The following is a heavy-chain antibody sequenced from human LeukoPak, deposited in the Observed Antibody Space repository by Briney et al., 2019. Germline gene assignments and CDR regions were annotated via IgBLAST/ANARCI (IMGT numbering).Heavy chain of an antibody. D-gene: IGHD3-10*01. V-gene: IGHV1-46*01. CDR3: ARDQDYYGSGSYHRLDTTGLDY. Sequence: ASVKVSCKASGYTFTSYYMYWVRQAPGQGLEWMGIINPSNGNTGYTPKFQGRVTMTRDMSTSAVYMELSSLRSEDTAVYYCARDQDYYGSGSYHRLDTTGLDYWGQGTLVTVSS. CDR2: INPSNGNT. J-gene: IGHJ4*02. CDR1: GYTFTSYY.